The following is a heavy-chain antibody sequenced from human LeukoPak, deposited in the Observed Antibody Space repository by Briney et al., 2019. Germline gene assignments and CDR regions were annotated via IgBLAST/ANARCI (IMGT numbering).Heavy chain of an antibody. CDR2: IKQDGSEK. CDR1: GFTFSSYW. CDR3: ASPRWLQSVYYYYYMDV. D-gene: IGHD5-24*01. V-gene: IGHV3-7*01. Sequence: GGSLRLSCAASGFTFSSYWMSWVRQAPGKGLEWVANIKQDGSEKYYVDSVKGRFTISRDNAKNSLYLQMNSLRAEGTAVHYCASPRWLQSVYYYYYMDVWGKGTTVTVSS. J-gene: IGHJ6*03.